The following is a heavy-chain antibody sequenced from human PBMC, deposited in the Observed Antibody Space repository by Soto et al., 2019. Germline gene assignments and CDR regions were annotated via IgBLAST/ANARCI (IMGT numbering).Heavy chain of an antibody. V-gene: IGHV4-61*01. CDR2: MSHSGGT. CDR3: ARVERGTVTTVVDAFDI. Sequence: PPETLSLTCAVYGGFVSSGSYYWSWIRQPPGKGLEWIGEMSHSGGTHFNPSLKSRVTISVDTSKNQFSLNIYSVTAADTALYYCARVERGTVTTVVDAFDIWGPGTMVTVS. CDR1: GGFVSSGSYY. J-gene: IGHJ3*02. D-gene: IGHD1-1*01.